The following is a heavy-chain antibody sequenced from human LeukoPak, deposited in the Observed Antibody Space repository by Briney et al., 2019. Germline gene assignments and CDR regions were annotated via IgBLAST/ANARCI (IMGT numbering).Heavy chain of an antibody. CDR1: GYSFTSYW. CDR2: IYPGDSDT. Sequence: GESLKISCKGSGYSFTSYWIGWVRQMPGKGLEWMGIIYPGDSDTRYSPSFQGQVTISADKSISTAYLQWSSLKASDTAMYYCARGPGSYHRWGSYYYYYMDVWGKGTTVTVSS. CDR3: ARGPGSYHRWGSYYYYYMDV. D-gene: IGHD3-10*01. J-gene: IGHJ6*03. V-gene: IGHV5-51*01.